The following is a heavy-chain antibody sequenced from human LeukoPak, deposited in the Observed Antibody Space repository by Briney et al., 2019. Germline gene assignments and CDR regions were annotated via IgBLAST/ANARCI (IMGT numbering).Heavy chain of an antibody. V-gene: IGHV3-11*01. Sequence: GGSVRLSCAASGFTFSDYYMIWIRQAPGKGLEWVSYISSSGSTIYYADSVKGRFTISRDNAKNSLYQQMNSLRAEDTAVYYCASGGPASGSYYRYFDYWGQGTLVTVSS. CDR2: ISSSGSTI. D-gene: IGHD1-26*01. J-gene: IGHJ4*02. CDR1: GFTFSDYY. CDR3: ASGGPASGSYYRYFDY.